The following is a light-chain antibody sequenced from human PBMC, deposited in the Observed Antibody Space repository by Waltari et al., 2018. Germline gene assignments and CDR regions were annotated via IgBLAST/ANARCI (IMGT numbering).Light chain of an antibody. CDR2: AAS. Sequence: AIRITQPPSSLPASTGNRVTSTCRASQGISSYLAWYQQKPGKDPKLLIYAASTLQSGVPSRFSGSGSGTDVTLTISCLQSEDFATYYCQQYYSYPPDTFGQGTKLEIK. CDR3: QQYYSYPPDT. J-gene: IGKJ2*01. V-gene: IGKV1-8*01. CDR1: QGISSY.